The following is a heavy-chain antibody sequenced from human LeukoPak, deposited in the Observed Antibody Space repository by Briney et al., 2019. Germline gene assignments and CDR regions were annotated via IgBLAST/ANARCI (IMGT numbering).Heavy chain of an antibody. Sequence: PGGSLTLSCAASGFTVSSNYMSWVRHAPGKGLEWVSVIYSGGSTYYADSVKGRFTISRDNSKNTLYLQMNSLRAEDTAVYYCARTRRMIAGLFDYWGQGTLVTVSS. CDR1: GFTVSSNY. CDR3: ARTRRMIAGLFDY. D-gene: IGHD3-22*01. J-gene: IGHJ4*02. CDR2: IYSGGST. V-gene: IGHV3-53*01.